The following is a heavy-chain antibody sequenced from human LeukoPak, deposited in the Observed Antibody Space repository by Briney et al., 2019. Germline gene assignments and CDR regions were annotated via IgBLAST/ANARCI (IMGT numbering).Heavy chain of an antibody. J-gene: IGHJ4*02. CDR1: GYTFTSYA. D-gene: IGHD3-10*01. CDR2: INAGNGNT. CDR3: ARGSYFYGSGSFMGSDY. V-gene: IGHV1-3*01. Sequence: VASVKVSCKASGYTFTSYAMHWVRQAPGQRLEWMGWINAGNGNTKYSQKFQGRVTITRDTSATTAYMELSSLRSEDTAVYYCARGSYFYGSGSFMGSDYWGQGTLVTVSS.